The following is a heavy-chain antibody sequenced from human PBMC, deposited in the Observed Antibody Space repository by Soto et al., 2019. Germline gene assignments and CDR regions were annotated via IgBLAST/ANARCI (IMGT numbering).Heavy chain of an antibody. V-gene: IGHV3-33*01. Sequence: QVQLVESGGGVVQPGRSLRLSCAASGFTFSSYGMHWVRQAPGKGLEWVAVIWYDGSNKYYADSVKGRFTISRDNSKNTLYLQMNSLRAEDTAVYNCARLQLLVGGYYYGLDFWGQGTTLTVSS. CDR3: ARLQLLVGGYYYGLDF. CDR2: IWYDGSNK. J-gene: IGHJ6*02. CDR1: GFTFSSYG. D-gene: IGHD6-19*01.